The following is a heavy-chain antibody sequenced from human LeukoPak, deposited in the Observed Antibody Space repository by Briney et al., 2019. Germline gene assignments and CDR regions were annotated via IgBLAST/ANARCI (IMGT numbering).Heavy chain of an antibody. Sequence: ASVKVSCKASGYTFTSYGISWVRQAPGQGLEWMGWISAYNGNTNYAQKLQGRVTMTTDTSTSTAYMELRSRRSDDTAVYYCARDSGVIMVRGVPFDYWGQGTLVTVSS. V-gene: IGHV1-18*01. CDR2: ISAYNGNT. J-gene: IGHJ4*02. CDR1: GYTFTSYG. D-gene: IGHD3-10*01. CDR3: ARDSGVIMVRGVPFDY.